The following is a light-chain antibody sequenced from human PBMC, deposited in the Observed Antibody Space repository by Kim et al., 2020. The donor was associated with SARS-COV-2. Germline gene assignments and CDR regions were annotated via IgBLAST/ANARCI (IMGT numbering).Light chain of an antibody. CDR1: SSDVGAYTY. V-gene: IGLV2-14*03. Sequence: QSVLTQPASVSGSPGQSITFSCTGTSSDVGAYTYVSWYQQHPNKAPKLMIYDVTKRPSGVSNRFSGSKSGNTASLTISGLQAEDEADYYCASYTTRSTWLFGGGTQLTVL. CDR2: DVT. J-gene: IGLJ3*02. CDR3: ASYTTRSTWL.